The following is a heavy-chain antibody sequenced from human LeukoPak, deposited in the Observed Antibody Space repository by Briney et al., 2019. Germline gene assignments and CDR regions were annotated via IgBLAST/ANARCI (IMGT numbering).Heavy chain of an antibody. J-gene: IGHJ4*02. V-gene: IGHV1-18*01. CDR2: ISAYNGNT. D-gene: IGHD3-22*01. Sequence: ASVKVSCKASGYTFTSYGISWVRQAPGQGLEWMGCISAYNGNTNYAQKLQGRVTMTTDTSTSTAYMELRSLRSDDTAVYYCARGVLWYYDSSGYYPLDYWGQGTLVTVSS. CDR1: GYTFTSYG. CDR3: ARGVLWYYDSSGYYPLDY.